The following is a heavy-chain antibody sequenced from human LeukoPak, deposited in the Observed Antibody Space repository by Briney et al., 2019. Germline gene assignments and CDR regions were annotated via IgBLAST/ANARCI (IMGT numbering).Heavy chain of an antibody. CDR3: AKARGYGDQYYYYGMDV. V-gene: IGHV3-30*18. CDR1: GFTFSSYG. J-gene: IGHJ6*02. Sequence: GGSLRLSCAASGFTFSSYGMHWVRQAPGKGLEWVAVISYDGSNKYYADSVKGRFTISRENSKNTLYLQMNSLRPEDTAVYYCAKARGYGDQYYYYGMDVWGQGTTVTVSS. D-gene: IGHD4-17*01. CDR2: ISYDGSNK.